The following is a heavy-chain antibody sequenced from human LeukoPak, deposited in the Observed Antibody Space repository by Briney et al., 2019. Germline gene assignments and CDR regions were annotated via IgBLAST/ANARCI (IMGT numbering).Heavy chain of an antibody. Sequence: ASVTVSCKASGYTFTSYGISWVRQAPGQGLEWMGWISAYNGNTNYAQKPQGRVTMTTDTSTSTAYMELSSLTSEDTAVYYCAAELYSGIFGRCCSFTYWGQGTLVTVSS. CDR3: AAELYSGIFGRCCSFTY. CDR2: ISAYNGNT. CDR1: GYTFTSYG. V-gene: IGHV1-18*01. J-gene: IGHJ4*02. D-gene: IGHD1-26*01.